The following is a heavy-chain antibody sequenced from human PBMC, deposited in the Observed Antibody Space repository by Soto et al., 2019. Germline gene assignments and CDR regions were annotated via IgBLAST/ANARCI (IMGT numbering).Heavy chain of an antibody. D-gene: IGHD3-3*02. CDR2: IYHSGST. Sequence: PSXTLSLTCAVSGGSMSSSNWWSWVRQPPWKGLEWIGEIYHSGSTNYNPSLKGRVTISVDKSKNQFSLKLSSVTAADTAVYYCARVLGNDAFDIWGQGTMVTVSS. V-gene: IGHV4-4*02. CDR1: GGSMSSSNW. J-gene: IGHJ3*02. CDR3: ARVLGNDAFDI.